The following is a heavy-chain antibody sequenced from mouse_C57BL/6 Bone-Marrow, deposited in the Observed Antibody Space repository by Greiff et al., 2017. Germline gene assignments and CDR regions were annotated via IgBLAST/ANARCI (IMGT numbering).Heavy chain of an antibody. J-gene: IGHJ4*01. CDR3: ARGGYYSNLGYAMDY. CDR2: ILPGSGST. V-gene: IGHV1-9*01. CDR1: GYTFTGYW. D-gene: IGHD2-5*01. Sequence: VKLMESGAELMKPGASVKLSCKATGYTFTGYWIAWVKQRPGHGLEWIGEILPGSGSTNYNEKFKGKAKLTADKSSITAYVELRSLASKDSTSYFCARGGYYSNLGYAMDYWGQGTSVTVSS.